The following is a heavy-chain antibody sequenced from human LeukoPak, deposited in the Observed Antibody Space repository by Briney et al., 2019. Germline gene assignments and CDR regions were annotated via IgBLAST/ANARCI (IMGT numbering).Heavy chain of an antibody. V-gene: IGHV3-64D*09. CDR2: ISSNGDST. CDR1: GFTFSNYA. J-gene: IGHJ5*02. CDR3: VKSASSYGANWFDP. Sequence: GGSLRLSCSASGFTFSNYAMHWVRQAPGKGLEYVSAISSNGDSTYYADSVKGRFIISRDNSKNSLSLHMSSLRAEDTAVYYCVKSASSYGANWFDPWGQGTLATVSS. D-gene: IGHD4/OR15-4a*01.